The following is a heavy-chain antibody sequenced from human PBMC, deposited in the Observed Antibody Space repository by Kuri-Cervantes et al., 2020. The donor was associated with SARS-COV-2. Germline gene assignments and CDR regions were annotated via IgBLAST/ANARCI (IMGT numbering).Heavy chain of an antibody. V-gene: IGHV3-21*01. CDR2: ISRSSSYI. CDR3: AGGGANKGWGY. D-gene: IGHD1-26*01. CDR1: GFTFSSYG. J-gene: IGHJ4*02. Sequence: GESLKISCAASGFTFSSYGMHWVRQAPGKGLEWVSSISRSSSYIYYADSVKGRFTISRDNAKNSLYLQMNSLRAEDTAVYYCAGGGANKGWGYWGQGTLVTVSS.